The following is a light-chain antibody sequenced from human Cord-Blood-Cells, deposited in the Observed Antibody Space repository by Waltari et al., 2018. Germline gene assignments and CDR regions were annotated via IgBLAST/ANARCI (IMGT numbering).Light chain of an antibody. CDR1: SSDVGGYNY. J-gene: IGLJ3*02. CDR3: SSYAGSNNLV. Sequence: QSALTQPPSASGPPGQSVTISCTGTSSDVGGYNYVSWYQQHPGKAPKLMIYEVSKRPSGFPDRFSGSKSGNTASRTVSGLQAEDEADYYCSSYAGSNNLVFGGGTKLTVL. CDR2: EVS. V-gene: IGLV2-8*01.